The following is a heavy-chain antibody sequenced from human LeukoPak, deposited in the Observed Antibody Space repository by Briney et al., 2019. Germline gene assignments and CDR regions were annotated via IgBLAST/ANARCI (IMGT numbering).Heavy chain of an antibody. Sequence: SETLSLTCTVSGGSISSSSYYWGWIRQPPGKGLEWIGSIYYSGSTYYNPSLKSRVTISVDTSKNQFSLKLSPVTAADTAVYYCASEMATMYYFDYWGQGTLVTVSS. CDR3: ASEMATMYYFDY. J-gene: IGHJ4*02. D-gene: IGHD5-24*01. CDR1: GGSISSSSYY. V-gene: IGHV4-39*01. CDR2: IYYSGST.